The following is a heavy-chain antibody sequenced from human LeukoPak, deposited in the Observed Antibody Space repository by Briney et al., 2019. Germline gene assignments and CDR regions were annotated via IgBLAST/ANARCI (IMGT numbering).Heavy chain of an antibody. CDR1: GYIFDRYD. Sequence: GASVKGSCKASGYIFDRYDINWVRQATGKGLEWMGWINPNSGGTNYAQKFQGRVTMTRDTSISTAYMELSRLRSDDTAVYYCAIQQNTIFGVVIIGYYFDYWGQGNLVTVSS. CDR2: INPNSGGT. J-gene: IGHJ4*02. V-gene: IGHV1-2*02. D-gene: IGHD3-3*01. CDR3: AIQQNTIFGVVIIGYYFDY.